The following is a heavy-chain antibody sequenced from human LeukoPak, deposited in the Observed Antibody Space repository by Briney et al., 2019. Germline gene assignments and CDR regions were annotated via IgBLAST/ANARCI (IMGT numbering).Heavy chain of an antibody. CDR2: IYYSGST. Sequence: SETLSLTCTGSGGSISSYYWSWIRQPPGKGLEWIGYIYYSGSTNYNPSLKSRVTISVDTSKNQFSLKLSSVTAADTAVYYCARHVHSGYDWPILDVWGQGTTVTVSS. CDR3: ARHVHSGYDWPILDV. D-gene: IGHD5-12*01. V-gene: IGHV4-59*08. CDR1: GGSISSYY. J-gene: IGHJ6*02.